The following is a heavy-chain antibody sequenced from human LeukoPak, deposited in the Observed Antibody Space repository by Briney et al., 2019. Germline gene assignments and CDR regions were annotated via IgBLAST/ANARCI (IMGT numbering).Heavy chain of an antibody. J-gene: IGHJ4*02. CDR1: GGSFSGYY. D-gene: IGHD3-22*01. CDR3: ARHYPRGHNNDRSGYIYPFDY. CDR2: INHSGST. Sequence: SETLSLTCAVYGGSFSGYYWSWTRQPPGKGLEWIGEINHSGSTNYNPSLKSRVTISVDTSKNQFSLKLSSVTAADTAVYYCARHYPRGHNNDRSGYIYPFDYWGQGTLVTVSS. V-gene: IGHV4-34*01.